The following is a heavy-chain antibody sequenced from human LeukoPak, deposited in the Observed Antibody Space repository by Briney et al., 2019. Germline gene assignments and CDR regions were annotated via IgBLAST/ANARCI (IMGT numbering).Heavy chain of an antibody. V-gene: IGHV4-34*01. J-gene: IGHJ1*01. CDR3: ARGRYCSSTSCYDFQH. CDR2: INHSGST. CDR1: GGSFSGYY. D-gene: IGHD2-2*01. Sequence: WETLSLTCAVYGGSFSGYYWSWIRQPLGKGLEWIWEINHSGSTNYNPSLKSRVTISVVTSKNQFSLKLSSVTAADTAVYYCARGRYCSSTSCYDFQHWGQGTLVTVSS.